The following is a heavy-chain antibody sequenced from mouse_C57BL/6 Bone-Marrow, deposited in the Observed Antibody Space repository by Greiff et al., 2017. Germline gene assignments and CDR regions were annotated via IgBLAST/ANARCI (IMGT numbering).Heavy chain of an antibody. D-gene: IGHD3-2*02. V-gene: IGHV6-3*01. CDR3: TGAAQATSYAMDY. J-gene: IGHJ4*01. CDR2: IRLKSDNYAT. Sequence: EVQLQESGGGLVQPGGSMKLSCVASGFTFSNYWMNWVRQSPEKGLEWVAQIRLKSDNYATHYAESVKGRFTISRDDSKSSVYLQMNNLRAEDTGIYYCTGAAQATSYAMDYWGQGTSVTVSS. CDR1: GFTFSNYW.